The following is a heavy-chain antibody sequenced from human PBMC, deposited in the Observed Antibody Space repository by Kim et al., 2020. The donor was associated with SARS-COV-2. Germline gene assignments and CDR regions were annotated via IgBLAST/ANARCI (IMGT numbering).Heavy chain of an antibody. CDR1: GFSFTTNG. CDR3: ARVTRSGTYGRRHFYGMDV. CDR2: ISGWNGDT. J-gene: IGHJ6*01. Sequence: ASVKVSCKASGFSFTTNGLSWVRQAPGQGLDWMGWISGWNGDTKYAPRFQGRVTLTTDTSTSTAFMELESLTSDDTAVYYCARVTRSGTYGRRHFYGMDVWGQGATVAVSS. D-gene: IGHD1-26*01. V-gene: IGHV1-18*01.